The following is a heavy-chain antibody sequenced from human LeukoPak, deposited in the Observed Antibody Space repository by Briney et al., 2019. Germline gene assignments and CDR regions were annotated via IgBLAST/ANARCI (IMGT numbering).Heavy chain of an antibody. CDR1: GFTFNSYA. J-gene: IGHJ4*02. Sequence: GGSLRLSCAASGFTFNSYAMSWARQAPGKGLEWVSTISGGDNNTYYADSVKGRSTISGDNSKNTVYLQVNSLRAEDTAVYYCAKSPYDHWGQGTLVTVSS. CDR2: ISGGDNNT. CDR3: AKSPYDH. V-gene: IGHV3-23*01.